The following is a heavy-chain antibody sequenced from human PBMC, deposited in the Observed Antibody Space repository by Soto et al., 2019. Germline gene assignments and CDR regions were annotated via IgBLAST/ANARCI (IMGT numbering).Heavy chain of an antibody. CDR3: ARAPEYSSTWDFYYYYMDV. V-gene: IGHV1-8*01. CDR2: MNPKSGNT. CDR1: GYIFTSYD. Sequence: QVQLVQSGAEVKKPGASVKVSCKASGYIFTSYDINWVRQATGQGLEWVGWMNPKSGNTGYAQKFEGRVTMTRNTPHHNGYIGVSSPRTEDPAVYYCARAPEYSSTWDFYYYYMDVWGNGTTVAVS. J-gene: IGHJ6*03. D-gene: IGHD6-13*01.